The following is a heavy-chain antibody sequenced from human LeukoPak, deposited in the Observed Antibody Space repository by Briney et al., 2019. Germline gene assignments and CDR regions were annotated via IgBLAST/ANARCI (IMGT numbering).Heavy chain of an antibody. CDR3: ARDLSSGWVDY. Sequence: SETLSLTCAVYGGSFSGYYWSWIRQPPGKGLEWIGEINHSGSTNYNPSLKSRVTISVDTSKNQFSLKLTSVTAADTAVYYCARDLSSGWVDYWGQGTLVTVSS. V-gene: IGHV4-34*01. J-gene: IGHJ4*02. D-gene: IGHD6-19*01. CDR2: INHSGST. CDR1: GGSFSGYY.